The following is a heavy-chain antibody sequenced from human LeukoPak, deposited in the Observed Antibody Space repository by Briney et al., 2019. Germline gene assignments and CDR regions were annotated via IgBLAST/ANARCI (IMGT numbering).Heavy chain of an antibody. CDR2: IIPIFGTA. J-gene: IGHJ4*02. CDR3: ARGPRPPSQTYFAY. CDR1: GGTFSSYA. Sequence: GASVKVSCKASGGTFSSYAISWVRQAPGQGLEWMGGIIPIFGTANYAQKFQGRVTITTDESTSTAYMELSSLRSEDTAVYYCARGPRPPSQTYFAYWGQGTLFTVSS. V-gene: IGHV1-69*05. D-gene: IGHD6-6*01.